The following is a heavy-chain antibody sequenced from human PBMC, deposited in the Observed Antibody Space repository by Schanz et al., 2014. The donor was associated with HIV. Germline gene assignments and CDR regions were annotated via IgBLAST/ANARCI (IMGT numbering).Heavy chain of an antibody. D-gene: IGHD3-10*01. Sequence: QVQLVQSGAEVKKPGSSVKVSCTASGGTFSNYAINWVRQAPGQGLEWMGGIIPIFGTSNYAQKFQGRVTITADESTSTAYMELSSLRSEDTAVYYCARGVRITMIRGVTGIYYFDFWGQGTLVTVSS. CDR1: GGTFSNYA. J-gene: IGHJ4*02. CDR2: IIPIFGTS. V-gene: IGHV1-69*01. CDR3: ARGVRITMIRGVTGIYYFDF.